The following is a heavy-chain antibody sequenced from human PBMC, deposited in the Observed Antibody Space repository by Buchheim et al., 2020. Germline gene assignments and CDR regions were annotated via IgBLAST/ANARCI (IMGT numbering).Heavy chain of an antibody. D-gene: IGHD3-10*01. V-gene: IGHV3-30*18. J-gene: IGHJ6*02. CDR3: AKAGSGQWPFGDV. CDR2: ISADGSNR. Sequence: QAQLVESGGGVVQPGRSLRLSCAASGFSFSAYGMHWVRQAPGKGLEWLAVISADGSNRYYTDSVQGRFTISRDNSKNTLYMQMNSLTTGDTAVYYCAKAGSGQWPFGDVWGRGTT. CDR1: GFSFSAYG.